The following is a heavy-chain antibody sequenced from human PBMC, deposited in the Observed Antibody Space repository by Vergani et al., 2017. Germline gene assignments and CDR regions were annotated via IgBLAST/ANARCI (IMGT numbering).Heavy chain of an antibody. V-gene: IGHV3-23*01. CDR1: GFTFSSYA. D-gene: IGHD2-15*01. Sequence: EVQLLESGGGLVQPGGSLRLSCAASGFTFSSYAMSWVRQAPWKGLEWVSAISGSGGSTYYADTVKGRFTISRDNSKNTLNLQMNSLRGEDTAVYYCAKEGYCSGGSCYRTLDYWGQGTLVTVSS. J-gene: IGHJ4*02. CDR2: ISGSGGST. CDR3: AKEGYCSGGSCYRTLDY.